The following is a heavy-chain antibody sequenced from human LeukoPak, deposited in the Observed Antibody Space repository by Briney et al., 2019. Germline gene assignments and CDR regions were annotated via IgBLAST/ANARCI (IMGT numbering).Heavy chain of an antibody. D-gene: IGHD3-22*01. J-gene: IGHJ4*02. V-gene: IGHV4-59*01. CDR1: GGSISSYY. Sequence: ETLSLTCTVSGGSISSYYWSWIRQPPGKGLEWIGYIYYSGSTNYNPSLKSRVTISVDTSKNQFSLKLSSVTAADTAVYYCARLDSSGYHFFDYWGQGTLVTVSS. CDR3: ARLDSSGYHFFDY. CDR2: IYYSGST.